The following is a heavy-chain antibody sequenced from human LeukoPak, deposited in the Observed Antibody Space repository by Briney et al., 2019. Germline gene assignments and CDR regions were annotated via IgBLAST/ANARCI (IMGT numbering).Heavy chain of an antibody. CDR3: ASACYDILTGYSGFDY. Sequence: ASVKVSCKASGYTFTSYDINWVRQATGQGLEWMGWMNPNSGNTGYAQKFQGRVTMTRNTSISTAYMELSSLRSEDTAVYYCASACYDILTGYSGFDYWGQGTLVTVSS. CDR2: MNPNSGNT. J-gene: IGHJ4*02. CDR1: GYTFTSYD. V-gene: IGHV1-8*01. D-gene: IGHD3-9*01.